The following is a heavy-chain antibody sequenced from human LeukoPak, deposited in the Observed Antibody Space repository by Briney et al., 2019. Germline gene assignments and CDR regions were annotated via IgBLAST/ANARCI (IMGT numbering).Heavy chain of an antibody. CDR3: ARGLRYCSSTSCYGAVWGYCYYGMEV. J-gene: IGHJ6*02. Sequence: ASVKVSCKASGYTFTSYDINWVRHATGQGLEWMGWMNPNSGNTGYAQKFHGRVTMTRNTSISTAYMELSSLRSEETAVYYCARGLRYCSSTSCYGAVWGYCYYGMEVWAQGTRVSVP. V-gene: IGHV1-8*01. CDR2: MNPNSGNT. CDR1: GYTFTSYD. D-gene: IGHD2-2*01.